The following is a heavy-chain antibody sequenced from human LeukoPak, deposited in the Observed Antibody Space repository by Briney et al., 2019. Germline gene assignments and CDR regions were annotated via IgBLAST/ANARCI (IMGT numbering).Heavy chain of an antibody. CDR2: ISSSSSYI. J-gene: IGHJ4*02. CDR3: ARDRWDSSGYYYFDY. Sequence: TGGSLRLSCAASGFTVSSYSMNWVRQAPGKGLGWVSSISSSSSYIYYADSVKGRFTISRDNAKNSLYLQMNSLRAEDTAVYYCARDRWDSSGYYYFDYWGQGTLVTVSS. V-gene: IGHV3-21*01. CDR1: GFTVSSYS. D-gene: IGHD3-22*01.